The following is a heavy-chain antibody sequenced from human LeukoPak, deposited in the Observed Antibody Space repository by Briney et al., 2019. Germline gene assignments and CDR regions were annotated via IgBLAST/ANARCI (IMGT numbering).Heavy chain of an antibody. CDR3: TTGGSDTPTDIVVVPAAPT. CDR2: IKSKTDGGTT. J-gene: IGHJ5*02. D-gene: IGHD2-2*01. V-gene: IGHV3-15*01. Sequence: RAGGSLRLSCAASGFTFSNAWMSWVRQAPGKGLEWVGRIKSKTDGGTTDYAAPVKGRFTISRDDSKNTLYLQMNSLKTEDTAVYYRTTGGSDTPTDIVVVPAAPTWGQGTLVTVSS. CDR1: GFTFSNAW.